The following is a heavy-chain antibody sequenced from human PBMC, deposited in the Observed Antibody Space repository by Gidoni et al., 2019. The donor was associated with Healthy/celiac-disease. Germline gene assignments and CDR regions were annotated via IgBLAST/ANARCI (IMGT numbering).Heavy chain of an antibody. CDR3: AKCSLY. J-gene: IGHJ4*02. V-gene: IGHV3-23*01. D-gene: IGHD3-10*02. CDR2: LSGSGGST. CDR1: GCTFSRTA. Sequence: EVQLLESVGGLVQPGGSLSLSCAASGCTFSRTAMSWVRHAPGNGLEWVSALSGSGGSTYYADSVKGRFTISRDNYKNTLYLQMNSLRAEDTAVYYCAKCSLYWGQGTLVTVSS.